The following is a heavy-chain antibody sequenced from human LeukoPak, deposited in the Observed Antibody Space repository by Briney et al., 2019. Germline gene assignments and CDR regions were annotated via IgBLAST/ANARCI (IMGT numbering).Heavy chain of an antibody. V-gene: IGHV1-2*04. J-gene: IGHJ4*02. CDR2: INPNSGGT. D-gene: IGHD6-6*01. CDR1: GYTFTDYY. CDR3: ARGLCIAALPGRLDY. Sequence: ASVKVSCKASGYTFTDYYMHWVRQAPGQGLEWMGWINPNSGGTNYAQKFQGWVTMTRDTSISTAYMELSSLRSEDTAVYYCARGLCIAALPGRLDYWGQGTLVTVSS.